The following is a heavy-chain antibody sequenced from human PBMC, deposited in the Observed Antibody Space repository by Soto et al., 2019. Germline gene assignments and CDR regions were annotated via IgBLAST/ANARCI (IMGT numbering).Heavy chain of an antibody. CDR2: ISAYNGNT. CDR3: ARDSPPFDP. CDR1: GYTFSSYH. J-gene: IGHJ5*02. V-gene: IGHV1-18*01. Sequence: QVQLLQSGAEVKKPGASVKVSCKASGYTFSSYHLSWLRLAPGQGLEWMGWISAYNGNTNYAQNLQGRVTMTTDTSTSTAYMELRSLRSDDTAVYYCARDSPPFDPWGQVPLVTVSS.